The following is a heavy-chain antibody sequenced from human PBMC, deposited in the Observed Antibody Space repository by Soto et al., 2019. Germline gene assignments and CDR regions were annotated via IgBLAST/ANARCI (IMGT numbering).Heavy chain of an antibody. CDR1: GYTLTELS. CDR2: FDPEDGET. J-gene: IGHJ3*02. Sequence: QVQLVQSGAEVKKPGASVKVSCKVSGYTLTELSMHWVRQAPGKGLEWMGGFDPEDGETIYAQKFQGRVTMTEDTXTXTAYMELSSLRSEDTAVYYCATHLAVTVVIPDAFDIWGQGTMVTVSS. V-gene: IGHV1-24*01. CDR3: ATHLAVTVVIPDAFDI. D-gene: IGHD2-15*01.